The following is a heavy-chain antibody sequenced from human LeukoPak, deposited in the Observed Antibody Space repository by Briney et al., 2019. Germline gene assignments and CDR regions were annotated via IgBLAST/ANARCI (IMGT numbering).Heavy chain of an antibody. V-gene: IGHV3-7*01. J-gene: IGHJ2*01. CDR1: GFSFSSYY. CDR3: ARDSFLGYCSGGSCPDWYFDL. D-gene: IGHD2-15*01. CDR2: INPDGSER. Sequence: PGGSLRLSCAASGFSFSSYYMSWVRQAPGKGLEWVALINPDGSERYYVDSVKGRFTISRDNSKNTLYLQMNSLRAEDTAVYYCARDSFLGYCSGGSCPDWYFDLWGRGTLVTVSS.